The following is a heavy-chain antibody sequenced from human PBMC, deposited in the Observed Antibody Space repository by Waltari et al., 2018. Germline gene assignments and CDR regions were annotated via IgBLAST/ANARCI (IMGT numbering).Heavy chain of an antibody. CDR2: IYYSGST. Sequence: QVQLQESGPGLVKPSETLSLTCTVSGGSISSHYWSWIRQPPGKGLEWIGYIYYSGSTNYNPSLKSRVTISVDTSKNQFSLKLSSVTAADTAVYYCASYYDSSGYYYENAFDIWGQGTMVTVSS. CDR1: GGSISSHY. V-gene: IGHV4-59*11. D-gene: IGHD3-22*01. CDR3: ASYYDSSGYYYENAFDI. J-gene: IGHJ3*02.